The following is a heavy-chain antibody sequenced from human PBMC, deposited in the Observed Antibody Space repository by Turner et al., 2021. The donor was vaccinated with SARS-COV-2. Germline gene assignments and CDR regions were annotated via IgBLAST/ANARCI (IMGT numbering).Heavy chain of an antibody. CDR2: ISGDGGST. Sequence: EVQLVESGGGVVQPGGSLRLSCAASGFPFDDYAMHWVRQAPGKGLEWVSLISGDGGSTYYADSVKGRFTISRDNSKNSLYLQMNSLRTEDTALYYCAKDSITIFGVITMNDAFDIWGQGTMVTVSS. J-gene: IGHJ3*02. V-gene: IGHV3-43*02. CDR3: AKDSITIFGVITMNDAFDI. D-gene: IGHD3-3*01. CDR1: GFPFDDYA.